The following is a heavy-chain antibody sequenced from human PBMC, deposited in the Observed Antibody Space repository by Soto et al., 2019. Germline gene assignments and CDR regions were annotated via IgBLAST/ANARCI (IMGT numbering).Heavy chain of an antibody. V-gene: IGHV1-69*13. J-gene: IGHJ6*02. D-gene: IGHD3-3*01. CDR3: VRGGEEVLRFLEWLSDYYYGMDV. Sequence: ASVKVSCKASGGTFSSYAISWVRQAPGQGLEWMGGIIPIFGTANYAQKFQGRVTITADESTSTAYMELSSLRSEDTAVYYCVRGGEEVLRFLEWLSDYYYGMDVWGQGTTVTVSS. CDR2: IIPIFGTA. CDR1: GGTFSSYA.